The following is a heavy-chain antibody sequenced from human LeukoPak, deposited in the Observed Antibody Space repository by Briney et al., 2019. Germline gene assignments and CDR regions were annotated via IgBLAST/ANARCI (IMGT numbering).Heavy chain of an antibody. Sequence: GGSLRLSCAASGFTFSNYNMNWVRQAPGKGLEWVSFISASSSYIYYADSVKGRFTISRDNARNSLYLQMNSLRAEDTAVYYCARDPGTTQTLHDAFDIWGQGTMVTVSS. V-gene: IGHV3-21*01. CDR2: ISASSSYI. J-gene: IGHJ3*02. CDR1: GFTFSNYN. D-gene: IGHD1-7*01. CDR3: ARDPGTTQTLHDAFDI.